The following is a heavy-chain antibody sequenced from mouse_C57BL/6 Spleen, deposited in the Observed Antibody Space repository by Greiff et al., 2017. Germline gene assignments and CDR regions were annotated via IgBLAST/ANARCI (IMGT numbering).Heavy chain of an antibody. CDR1: GYAFSSYW. CDR2: IYPGDGDT. J-gene: IGHJ2*01. D-gene: IGHD1-1*01. V-gene: IGHV1-80*01. CDR3: ARVGVYYYGSDY. Sequence: VQLQQSGAELVKPGASVKISCKASGYAFSSYWMNWVKQRPGKGLEWIGQIYPGDGDTNYNGKFKGKATLTADKSSRTAYMQLSSLTSEDSAVYFCARVGVYYYGSDYWGQGTTLTVSS.